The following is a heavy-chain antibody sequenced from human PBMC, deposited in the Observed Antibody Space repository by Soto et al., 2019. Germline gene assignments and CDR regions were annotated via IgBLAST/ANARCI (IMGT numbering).Heavy chain of an antibody. V-gene: IGHV2-5*02. CDR2: IYWDDDK. D-gene: IGHD3-16*02. CDR1: GFSLSTSGVGVG. J-gene: IGHJ4*02. CDR3: ARWGSSRLDY. Sequence: QMTLKESGPTLVKPTQTLTLTCTFSGFSLSTSGVGVGVGWIRQPPGKALEWLALIYWDDDKLYSPSLKTRVTITKDTSKNQVVLTMTNMDPVDTATYYCARWGSSRLDYWGQGTLVTVSS.